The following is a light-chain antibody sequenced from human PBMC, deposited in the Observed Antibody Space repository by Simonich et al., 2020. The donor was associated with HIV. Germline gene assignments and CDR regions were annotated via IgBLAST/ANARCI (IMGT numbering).Light chain of an antibody. J-gene: IGKJ1*01. CDR2: WAS. CDR3: QQYYTTPRT. Sequence: DIVMTQSQDSLAVSLGERATINCKSSQSVLYNSYNKNYLAWYQQKPRQPPKLLIYWASTRESGVPDRFSGSGSGTDFTLTISSLQAEDVAVYYCQQYYTTPRTFGQGTKVEIK. V-gene: IGKV4-1*01. CDR1: QSVLYNSYNKNY.